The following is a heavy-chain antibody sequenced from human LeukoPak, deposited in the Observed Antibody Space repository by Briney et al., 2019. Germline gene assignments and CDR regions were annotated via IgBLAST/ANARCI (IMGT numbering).Heavy chain of an antibody. Sequence: ASVKVSCKASGYTFTGYYMHWVRQAPGQGLEGMGWINPNSGGTNYAQKFQGRVTMTRDTSISTAYMELSRLRSDDTAVYYCARNRGYSYGYGYWGQGTLVTVSS. V-gene: IGHV1-2*02. CDR1: GYTFTGYY. CDR2: INPNSGGT. J-gene: IGHJ4*02. D-gene: IGHD5-18*01. CDR3: ARNRGYSYGYGY.